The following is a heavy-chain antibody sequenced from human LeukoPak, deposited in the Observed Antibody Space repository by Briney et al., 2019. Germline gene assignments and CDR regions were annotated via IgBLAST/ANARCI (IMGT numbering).Heavy chain of an antibody. D-gene: IGHD3-10*01. CDR3: VRESRTDYYGDF. CDR1: GFTFSSYW. V-gene: IGHV3-74*01. Sequence: GGSLRLSCTASGFTFSSYWMNWVRQVPGKGLVWVSRIKSDGSSTTYADSVKGRFTMSRDNAWNTLYLQMNSLRVEDTAVYFCVRESRTDYYGDFWGQGTLVTVSS. CDR2: IKSDGSST. J-gene: IGHJ4*02.